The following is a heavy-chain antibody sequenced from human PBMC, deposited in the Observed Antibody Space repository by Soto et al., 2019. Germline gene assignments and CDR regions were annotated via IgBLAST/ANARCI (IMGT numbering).Heavy chain of an antibody. CDR2: ISHDGTNK. Sequence: QVQLEESGGGVVQPERSLRLSCTTSTFVFSGYSLHWVRQAPGKGLEWVALISHDGTNKYYADSVKGRFTISRDNSKNTLYLQMNSLRPEDTAVYFCARDKDQHEFWGGPLDSGGQGTLVTVSA. CDR1: TFVFSGYS. CDR3: ARDKDQHEFWGGPLDS. J-gene: IGHJ4*02. D-gene: IGHD3-3*01. V-gene: IGHV3-30-3*01.